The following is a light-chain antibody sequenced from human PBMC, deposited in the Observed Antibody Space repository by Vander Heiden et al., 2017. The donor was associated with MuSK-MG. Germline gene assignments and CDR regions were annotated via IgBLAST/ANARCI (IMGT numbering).Light chain of an antibody. CDR2: VDS. V-gene: IGLV3-21*02. Sequence: SYVLTQPPSVSVAPGQTATITCGGNNIGSNSVHCYQQKPGQAPVLVVYVDSDRPSGIPERFSGSNSGNTATMTGSRVEGGDEADYYCQAGDNSGDHPVFGGGTKLTVL. CDR3: QAGDNSGDHPV. J-gene: IGLJ2*01. CDR1: NIGSNS.